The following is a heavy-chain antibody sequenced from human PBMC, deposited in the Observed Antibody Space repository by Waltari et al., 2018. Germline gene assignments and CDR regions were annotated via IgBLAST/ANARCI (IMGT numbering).Heavy chain of an antibody. J-gene: IGHJ3*02. CDR1: GGSISSSSYY. CDR3: ARDLIIAAAGCAFDI. Sequence: QLQLQESGPGLVQPSETLSLTCTVSGGSISSSSYYWGWIRQPPGKGLEWIGSIYYSGSTYYNPSLKSRVTISVDTSKNQFSLKLSSVTAADTAVYYCARDLIIAAAGCAFDIWGQGTMVTVSS. D-gene: IGHD6-13*01. CDR2: IYYSGST. V-gene: IGHV4-39*01.